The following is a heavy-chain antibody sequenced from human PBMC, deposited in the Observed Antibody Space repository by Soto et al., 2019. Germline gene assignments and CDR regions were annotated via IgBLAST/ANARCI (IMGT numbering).Heavy chain of an antibody. CDR2: ISSDGSNK. CDR3: ARSARVVPRDVFDI. Sequence: PVWSLRLSCAASGFTFSTYAMHWVRQAPGKGLQWVAVISSDGSNKYNTDSVRGRFTISRDNSNSTLFLQMNSLRPEDTAVYYCARSARVVPRDVFDIWGQGTLVTV. CDR1: GFTFSTYA. V-gene: IGHV3-30-3*01. D-gene: IGHD2-15*01. J-gene: IGHJ3*02.